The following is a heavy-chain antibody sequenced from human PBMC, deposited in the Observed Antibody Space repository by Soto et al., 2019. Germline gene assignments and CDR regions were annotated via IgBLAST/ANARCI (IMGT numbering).Heavy chain of an antibody. CDR2: VIPIFGTS. J-gene: IGHJ4*02. V-gene: IGHV1-69*01. Sequence: QVQLVQSGAEVKKPGSSVKVSCKASGSTFSNNVIYWVRQAPGQGLEWMGGVIPIFGTSNYAQKFQGRVTITADESTSTAYMDLISLRSEDTAVYYCAREDYYGSGRRGYWGQGTLVTVSS. CDR1: GSTFSNNV. D-gene: IGHD3-10*01. CDR3: AREDYYGSGRRGY.